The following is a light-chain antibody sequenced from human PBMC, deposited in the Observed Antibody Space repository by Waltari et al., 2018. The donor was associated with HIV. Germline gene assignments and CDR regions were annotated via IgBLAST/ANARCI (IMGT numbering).Light chain of an antibody. CDR3: SSYTSNSSYV. CDR2: EVN. V-gene: IGLV2-18*02. CDR1: SSDVGRYNR. J-gene: IGLJ1*01. Sequence: QSALTQPPSVSGSPGQSVTISCTGTSSDVGRYNRVSWYQQPPGTAPKLMIYEVNDRPSGVPDRFSGSKSDNTASLTISGLQAEDEADYYCSSYTSNSSYVFGTGTMVTVL.